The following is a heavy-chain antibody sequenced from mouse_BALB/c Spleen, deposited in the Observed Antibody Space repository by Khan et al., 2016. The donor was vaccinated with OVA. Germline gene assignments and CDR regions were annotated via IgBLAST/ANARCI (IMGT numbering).Heavy chain of an antibody. CDR1: GDSITSGY. J-gene: IGHJ3*01. V-gene: IGHV3-8*02. D-gene: IGHD1-1*01. Sequence: EVQLQESGPSLVKPSQTLSLTCSVTGDSITSGYWNWIRKFPGNKLEYMGYISYSGNSYYNPSLKSRISVTRDTSKTQYYLQLNSVTTEDTATYYCSCELRGFAYWGQGTLVTVSA. CDR3: SCELRGFAY. CDR2: ISYSGNS.